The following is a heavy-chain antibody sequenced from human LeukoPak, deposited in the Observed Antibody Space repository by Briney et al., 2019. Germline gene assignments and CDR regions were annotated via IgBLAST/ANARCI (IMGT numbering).Heavy chain of an antibody. J-gene: IGHJ6*02. CDR3: ARSIGLTGGGVDV. Sequence: GGSLRLSCAASGFTFSDYNMTWVRQAPGQGLEWVSYITDSGNTIHYADSVKGRFTISRDNAKNSLYLQMNSLRAEDTAVYYCARSIGLTGGGVDVWGQGTTVTVSS. V-gene: IGHV3-11*01. D-gene: IGHD3-9*01. CDR1: GFTFSDYN. CDR2: ITDSGNTI.